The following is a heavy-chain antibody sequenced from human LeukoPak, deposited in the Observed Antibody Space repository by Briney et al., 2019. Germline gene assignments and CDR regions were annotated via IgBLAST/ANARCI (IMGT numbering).Heavy chain of an antibody. CDR1: GFTFSSYA. V-gene: IGHV3-64D*06. CDR2: ISSNGGST. CDR3: VNAVTYYDFWSGYSHDY. Sequence: PGGSLRLSCSASGFTFSSYAMHWVRQAPGKGLEYVSAISSNGGSTYYADSVKGRFTISRDNSKNTLYLQMSSLRAEDTAVHYCVNAVTYYDFWSGYSHDYWGQGTLVTVSS. D-gene: IGHD3-3*01. J-gene: IGHJ4*02.